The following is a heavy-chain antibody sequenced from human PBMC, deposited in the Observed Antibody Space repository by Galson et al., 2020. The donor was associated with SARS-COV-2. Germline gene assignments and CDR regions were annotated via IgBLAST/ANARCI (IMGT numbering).Heavy chain of an antibody. CDR2: ISSSSSYT. Sequence: GESLKISCAASGFTFSDYYMSWIRQAPGKGLEWVSYISSSSSYTNYADSVKGRFTISRDNAKNSLYLQMNSLRAEDTAVYYCARMGYCSGGSCYSWRYWGQGTLVTVSS. D-gene: IGHD2-15*01. CDR1: GFTFSDYY. V-gene: IGHV3-11*06. J-gene: IGHJ4*02. CDR3: ARMGYCSGGSCYSWRY.